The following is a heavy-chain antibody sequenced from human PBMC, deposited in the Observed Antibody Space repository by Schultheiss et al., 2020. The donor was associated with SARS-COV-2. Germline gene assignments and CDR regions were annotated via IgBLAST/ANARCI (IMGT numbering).Heavy chain of an antibody. CDR1: GFTFSSYA. D-gene: IGHD1-26*01. CDR2: ISSSSSYI. Sequence: GGSLRLSCAASGFTFSSYAMSWVRQAPGKGLEWVSSISSSSSYIYYADSVKGRFTISRDNAKNSLYLQMNSLRAEDTAVYYCAKGGATWYFDLWGRGTLVTVSS. V-gene: IGHV3-21*04. J-gene: IGHJ2*01. CDR3: AKGGATWYFDL.